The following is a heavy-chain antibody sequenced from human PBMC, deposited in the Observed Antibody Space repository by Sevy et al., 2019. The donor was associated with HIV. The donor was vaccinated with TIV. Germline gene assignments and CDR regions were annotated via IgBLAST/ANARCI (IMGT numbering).Heavy chain of an antibody. J-gene: IGHJ6*02. CDR3: AREASSHSMDV. CDR1: GISFSSYE. D-gene: IGHD6-19*01. CDR2: ISSSGSTI. Sequence: GGSLRLSCAASGISFSSYEMNWVRQAPGKGLEWVSYISSSGSTIYYADSLKGRFTVSSNNGKNSQFLQMNSLRAEATGVYYCAREASSHSMDVWGQGTTVTVSS. V-gene: IGHV3-48*03.